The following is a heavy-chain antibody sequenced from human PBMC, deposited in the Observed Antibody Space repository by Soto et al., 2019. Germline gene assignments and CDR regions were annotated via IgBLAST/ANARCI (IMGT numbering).Heavy chain of an antibody. V-gene: IGHV3-21*01. J-gene: IGHJ3*02. CDR3: ARDRSTSRMGAFDI. D-gene: IGHD2-2*01. CDR2: ISSSSSYI. Sequence: GGSLRLSCAASGFTFSSYSMNWVRQAPGKGLEWVSSISSSSSYIYYADSVKGRFTISRDNAKNSLYLQMNSLRAEDTAVYYCARDRSTSRMGAFDIWGQGTMVTVSS. CDR1: GFTFSSYS.